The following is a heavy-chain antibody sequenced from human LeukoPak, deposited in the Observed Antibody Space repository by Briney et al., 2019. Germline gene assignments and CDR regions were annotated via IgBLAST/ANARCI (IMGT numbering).Heavy chain of an antibody. CDR1: GFSLSTSGMC. D-gene: IGHD3-22*01. Sequence: SGPALVKPTQTLTLTCTFSGFSLSTSGMCVSWIRQPPGKALEWLARIDWDDDKYYSTSLKTRLTIPKDTSKNQVVLTMTNMDPVDTATYYCARNGYYDSSGYYSDYFDYWGQGTLVTVSS. J-gene: IGHJ4*02. CDR3: ARNGYYDSSGYYSDYFDY. V-gene: IGHV2-70*11. CDR2: IDWDDDK.